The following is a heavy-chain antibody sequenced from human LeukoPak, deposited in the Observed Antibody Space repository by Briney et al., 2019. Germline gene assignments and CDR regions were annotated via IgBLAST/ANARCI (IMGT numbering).Heavy chain of an antibody. CDR1: GASISSYY. CDR2: MYYRGST. D-gene: IGHD2-2*01. Sequence: SETLSLTCTVSGASISSYYWSWIRQPPGEGLEWIGCMYYRGSTNYNPSLKSRVTISVDTSKSQFSLKLTSVTAADTAVYYCARGGGSSASCQDLDYWGQGTLVTVSS. V-gene: IGHV4-59*01. J-gene: IGHJ4*02. CDR3: ARGGGSSASCQDLDY.